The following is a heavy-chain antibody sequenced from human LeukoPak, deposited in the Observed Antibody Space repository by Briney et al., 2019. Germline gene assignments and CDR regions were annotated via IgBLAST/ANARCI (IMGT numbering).Heavy chain of an antibody. CDR1: GGSFSGYY. Sequence: SETLSLTCAVYGGSFSGYYWSWIRQPPGKGLEWIGEINHSGSTNYNPSLKSRVTISVDASKNQFSLKLSSVTAADTAVYYCARGVRITIFGVVSRPDYWGQGTLVTVSS. J-gene: IGHJ4*02. CDR2: INHSGST. V-gene: IGHV4-34*01. CDR3: ARGVRITIFGVVSRPDY. D-gene: IGHD3-3*01.